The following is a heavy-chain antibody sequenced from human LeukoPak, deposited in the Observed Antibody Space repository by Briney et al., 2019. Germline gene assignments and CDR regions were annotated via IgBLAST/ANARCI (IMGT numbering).Heavy chain of an antibody. CDR1: GLTFSNYD. CDR2: VSGSGDDT. D-gene: IGHD3-10*01. V-gene: IGHV3-23*01. CDR3: ARSYNNPTVAIRVRGVIPYFDS. Sequence: PGGSLTLSCAASGLTFSNYDMNWVRQAPGMGLEWVSSVSGSGDDTYYADSVKGRFIISRDNSKTTMYLQMNSLRADDTAVYYCARSYNNPTVAIRVRGVIPYFDSWGQGSLVTVSS. J-gene: IGHJ4*02.